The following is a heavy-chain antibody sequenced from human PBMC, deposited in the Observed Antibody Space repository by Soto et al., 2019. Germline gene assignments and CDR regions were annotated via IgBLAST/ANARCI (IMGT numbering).Heavy chain of an antibody. V-gene: IGHV1-2*04. Sequence: QVQLVQSGAEVKKPGASVKVSCKASGYSFTDYHVHWVRQAPGQGLEWLGRINPKSGGTSTAQKFQGWVTMTRATSINTAYMDLSRLRSDDTAVYYCARGHSADCSNGVCSFFYNHEMDVWGQGTPITV. CDR3: ARGHSADCSNGVCSFFYNHEMDV. CDR1: GYSFTDYH. CDR2: INPKSGGT. J-gene: IGHJ6*02. D-gene: IGHD2-8*01.